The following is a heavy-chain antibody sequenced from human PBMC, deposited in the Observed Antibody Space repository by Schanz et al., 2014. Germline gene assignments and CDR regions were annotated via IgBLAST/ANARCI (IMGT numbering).Heavy chain of an antibody. CDR3: ARAGQDYSDSSGYATYYFGN. CDR2: FVPRLRVA. D-gene: IGHD3-22*01. V-gene: IGHV1-69*04. CDR1: GGTLQSYT. J-gene: IGHJ4*02. Sequence: QVQLVQSGAEVKKPGSSVKVSCTASGGTLQSYTFSWVRQAPGQGLEWMGRFVPRLRVALYAQNFRGRVTITDDKSTSTAYMELSNLRSEDTAVYYCARAGQDYSDSSGYATYYFGNWGQGTLVTVSA.